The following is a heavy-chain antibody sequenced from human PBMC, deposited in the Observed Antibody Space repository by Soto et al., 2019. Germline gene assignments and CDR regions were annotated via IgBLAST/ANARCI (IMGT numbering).Heavy chain of an antibody. Sequence: GESLKISCKGSGYSFTSYWIGWVRQMPGKGLEWMGIIYPGDSDTRYRPSFQGQVTISADKSISTAYLQWSSLKASDTAMYYCAIQYCSRTSCNQAPDAFDIWGKGTIVNVS. CDR3: AIQYCSRTSCNQAPDAFDI. J-gene: IGHJ3*02. D-gene: IGHD2-2*01. CDR1: GYSFTSYW. CDR2: IYPGDSDT. V-gene: IGHV5-51*01.